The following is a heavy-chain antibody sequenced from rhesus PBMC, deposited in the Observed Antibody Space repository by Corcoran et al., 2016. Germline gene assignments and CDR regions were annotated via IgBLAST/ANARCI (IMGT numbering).Heavy chain of an antibody. CDR3: TRLDRD. CDR1: GFTFSSYG. V-gene: IGHV3S16*01. D-gene: IGHD2-33*01. Sequence: EVQLVDSGGGLVQPGGSLRLSCAASGFTFSSYGMSWVRLAAGKGREWVESISSASSYIDDAEAVNARFTISRDNAKNALSLQMNSLRAEDTAVYYCTRLDRDWGQGVLVTVSS. J-gene: IGHJ4*01. CDR2: ISSASSYI.